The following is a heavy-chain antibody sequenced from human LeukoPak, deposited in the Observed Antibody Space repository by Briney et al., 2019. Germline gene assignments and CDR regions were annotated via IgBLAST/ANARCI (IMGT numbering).Heavy chain of an antibody. J-gene: IGHJ4*02. CDR2: IKEDGSEK. V-gene: IGHV3-7*01. D-gene: IGHD3-22*01. Sequence: GGSLRLSCAASGFIFSSYWMAWVRQAPGKGLEWVANIKEDGSEKNYVDSVKGRFTISRDNSKNTLYLQMNSLRAEDTAVYYCAKDYYDSSGIIDYWGQGTLVTVSS. CDR1: GFIFSSYW. CDR3: AKDYYDSSGIIDY.